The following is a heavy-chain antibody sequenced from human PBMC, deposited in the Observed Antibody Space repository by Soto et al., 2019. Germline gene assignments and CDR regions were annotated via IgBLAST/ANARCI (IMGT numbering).Heavy chain of an antibody. V-gene: IGHV4-4*02. CDR2: IYRTGST. J-gene: IGHJ4*02. Sequence: QVQLQESGPELVKPSGTLSLTCAVSGGSFTSNNWWTWVRQPPGQGLEWIGEIYRTGSTNYNPSLKSRVTISLDKSDNQCSLKVTSLTAADTAVYYCASRDPGTSVDYWGQGTLVTVSS. CDR1: GGSFTSNNW. CDR3: ASRDPGTSVDY. D-gene: IGHD1-7*01.